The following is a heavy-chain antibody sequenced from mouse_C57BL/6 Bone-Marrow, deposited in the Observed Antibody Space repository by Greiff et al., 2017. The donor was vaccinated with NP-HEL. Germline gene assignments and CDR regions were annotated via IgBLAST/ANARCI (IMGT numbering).Heavy chain of an antibody. V-gene: IGHV5-4*01. CDR2: ISDGGSYT. CDR1: GFTFSSYA. J-gene: IGHJ2*01. Sequence: EVQGVESGGGLVKPGGSLKLSCAASGFTFSSYAMSWVRQTPEKRLEWVATISDGGSYTYYPDNVKGRFTISRDNAKNNRYLQMSHLKSEDTAMYYCARDIYYGSSYDYWGQGTTLTVSS. D-gene: IGHD1-1*01. CDR3: ARDIYYGSSYDY.